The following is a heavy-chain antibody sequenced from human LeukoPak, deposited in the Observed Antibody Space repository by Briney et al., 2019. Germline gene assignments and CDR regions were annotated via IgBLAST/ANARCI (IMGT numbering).Heavy chain of an antibody. D-gene: IGHD1-26*01. V-gene: IGHV4-61*02. CDR1: GGSINSDSYQ. CDR3: ARGRGGTYYWYDP. J-gene: IGHJ5*02. CDR2: SYTSGST. Sequence: PSQTLSLTCTVSGGSINSDSYQWSWIRQPAGKGMEWIGRSYTSGSTNYNPSLKNRATISVDTSKNQFSLKLTPVTAADTAVYSCARGRGGTYYWYDPWGQGTLVTVSS.